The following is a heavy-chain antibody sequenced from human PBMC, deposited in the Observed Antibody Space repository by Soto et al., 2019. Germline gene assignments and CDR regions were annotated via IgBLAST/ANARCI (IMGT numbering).Heavy chain of an antibody. J-gene: IGHJ4*01. D-gene: IGHD3-22*01. CDR3: ARSGPDASSGYYFV. CDR2: ISAYNGNT. V-gene: IGHV1-18*04. Sequence: ASVKVSCKASGYTFTSYAISWVRQAPGQGLEWMGWISAYNGNTNYAQKLQGRVTMTTDTSTSTAYMELRSLRSDDTAVYYCARSGPDASSGYYFVWGQGTLVTVSS. CDR1: GYTFTSYA.